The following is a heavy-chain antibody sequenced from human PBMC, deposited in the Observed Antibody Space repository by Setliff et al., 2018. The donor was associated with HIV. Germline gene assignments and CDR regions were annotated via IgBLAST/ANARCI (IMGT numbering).Heavy chain of an antibody. CDR1: GGSMNSDSYS. D-gene: IGHD1-26*01. J-gene: IGHJ3*02. V-gene: IGHV4-61*10. CDR3: ARWEAAQKAFDI. CDR2: GHYSGNT. Sequence: SETLSLTCTVSGGSMNSDSYSWTWLRQPAGKGPELIGYGHYSGNTKQNPSLRSRVTISVDTSKNQLSLTLYSVSAADTAVYYCARWEAAQKAFDIWGHGTMVTVSS.